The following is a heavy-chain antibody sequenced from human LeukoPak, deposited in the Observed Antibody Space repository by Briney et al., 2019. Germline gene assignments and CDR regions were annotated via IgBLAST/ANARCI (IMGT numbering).Heavy chain of an antibody. J-gene: IGHJ2*01. CDR2: IYHSGST. CDR3: ARNADYYDSSGYYSPETWYFDL. CDR1: GVSISSGGYS. Sequence: PSQTLSLTCAVSGVSISSGGYSWSWLRQPPGKGLEWIGYIYHSGSTYYNPSLKSRVTISVDRSKNQFSLKLSSVTAADTAVYYCARNADYYDSSGYYSPETWYFDLWGRGTLVTVSS. V-gene: IGHV4-30-2*01. D-gene: IGHD3-22*01.